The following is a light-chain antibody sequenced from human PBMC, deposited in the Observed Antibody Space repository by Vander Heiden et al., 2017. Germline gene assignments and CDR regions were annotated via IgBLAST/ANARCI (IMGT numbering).Light chain of an antibody. Sequence: DIQMTQSPSTLSASVGDRVTITCRASQSISSWLAWYQQKPGKAPKLLIYDASSLESGVPSRFSGSGSGTEFTLTISSRQPDDFATYYCQQYKSYSPWTFGQGTKVEIK. CDR1: QSISSW. V-gene: IGKV1-5*01. J-gene: IGKJ1*01. CDR2: DAS. CDR3: QQYKSYSPWT.